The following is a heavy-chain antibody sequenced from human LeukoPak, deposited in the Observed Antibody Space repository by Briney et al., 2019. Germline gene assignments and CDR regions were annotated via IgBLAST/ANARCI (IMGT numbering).Heavy chain of an antibody. D-gene: IGHD6-19*01. V-gene: IGHV4-59*05. Sequence: SETLSLTCSVSGGSMSSDYWSWIRQSPGNGLEWIGSIYYSGSTYYNPSLKSRVTISVDTSKNQFSLKLSSVTAADTAVYYCARHGGLLAVAGSNNWFDPWGQGTLVTVSS. CDR1: GGSMSSDY. CDR2: IYYSGST. CDR3: ARHGGLLAVAGSNNWFDP. J-gene: IGHJ5*02.